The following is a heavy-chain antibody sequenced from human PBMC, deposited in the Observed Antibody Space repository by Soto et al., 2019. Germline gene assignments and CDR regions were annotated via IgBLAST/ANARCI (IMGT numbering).Heavy chain of an antibody. J-gene: IGHJ3*02. D-gene: IGHD7-27*01. V-gene: IGHV4-39*07. CDR3: ARGRVGPLTGDDAFDI. CDR1: GGSISSSSYY. CDR2: IYYSGST. Sequence: SETLSLTCTVSGGSISSSSYYWGWIRQPPGKGLEWIGSIYYSGSTYYNPSLKRRVTISVDTSKNQFSLKLSSVTAADTAVYYCARGRVGPLTGDDAFDIWGQGTMVTVSS.